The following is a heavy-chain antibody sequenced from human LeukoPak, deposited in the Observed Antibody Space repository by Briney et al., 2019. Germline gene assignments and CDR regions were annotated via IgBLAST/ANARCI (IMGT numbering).Heavy chain of an antibody. D-gene: IGHD3-22*01. Sequence: GESLKISCKGSGYSFTSYWIGWVRQLPGKGLEWMGIIYPGDSDTRYSPSFQGQVTISADKSISTAYLQWSSLKASDTAMYYCARLGIYYDSSGSDPFDYWGQEPWSPSPQ. CDR3: ARLGIYYDSSGSDPFDY. CDR2: IYPGDSDT. CDR1: GYSFTSYW. J-gene: IGHJ4*01. V-gene: IGHV5-51*01.